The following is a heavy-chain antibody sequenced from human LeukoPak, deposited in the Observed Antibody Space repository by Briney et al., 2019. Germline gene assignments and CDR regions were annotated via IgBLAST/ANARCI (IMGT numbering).Heavy chain of an antibody. CDR2: IYPGDSDT. Sequence: GESLKISCKGSGYSFTSYWIGGVRQMPGKGLEWMGIIYPGDSDTRYSPSFQGQVTISADKAISTAYLQWSRLKASDTAMYYCARLWKGVGPYYFDYWGQGTLVTVSS. V-gene: IGHV5-51*01. CDR3: ARLWKGVGPYYFDY. CDR1: GYSFTSYW. D-gene: IGHD1-26*01. J-gene: IGHJ4*02.